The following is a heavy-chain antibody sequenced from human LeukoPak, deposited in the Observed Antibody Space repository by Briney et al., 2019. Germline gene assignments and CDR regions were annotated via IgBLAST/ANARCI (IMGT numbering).Heavy chain of an antibody. CDR3: AKTRDYYDSSGYYYYFDY. V-gene: IGHV3-23*01. CDR1: GFTFSSYA. D-gene: IGHD3-22*01. CDR2: ISGSGGST. Sequence: PGGSLRLSCAASGFTFSSYAMSWVRQAPGKGLEWVSAISGSGGSTFYADSVKGRFTISRDNSKNTLYLQMNSLGAEDTAVYYCAKTRDYYDSSGYYYYFDYWGQGTLVTVSS. J-gene: IGHJ4*02.